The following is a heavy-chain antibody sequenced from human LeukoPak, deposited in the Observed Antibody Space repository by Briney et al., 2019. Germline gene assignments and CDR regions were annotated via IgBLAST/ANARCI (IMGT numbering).Heavy chain of an antibody. CDR2: ICCSGRNI. CDR3: ARDKGHRGTYSSSSGGYMDV. Sequence: GGSLRLSCAASGFTFSDYYMRWIRQAPGKGLEWVSYICCSGRNIYYADSVKGRFTISRDNSKNSLYLQMDSLRVEDTAVYYCARDKGHRGTYSSSSGGYMDVWVKGTTVSVCS. CDR1: GFTFSDYY. J-gene: IGHJ6*03. V-gene: IGHV3-11*04. D-gene: IGHD6-6*01.